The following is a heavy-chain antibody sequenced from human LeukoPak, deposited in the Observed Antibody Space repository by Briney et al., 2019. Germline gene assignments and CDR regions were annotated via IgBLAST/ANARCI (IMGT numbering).Heavy chain of an antibody. CDR2: INPSGGRT. D-gene: IGHD5-24*01. Sequence: ASVKVSCKASGYIIATYYIDWVRQAPGQGLEWMGRINPSGGRTNYARQFQDRVTMTSDTSTTTVYMELSSLRSEGTAVYFCARVSRDGYYLFDYWGQGTLVTVSS. CDR3: ARVSRDGYYLFDY. CDR1: GYIIATYY. V-gene: IGHV1-46*01. J-gene: IGHJ4*02.